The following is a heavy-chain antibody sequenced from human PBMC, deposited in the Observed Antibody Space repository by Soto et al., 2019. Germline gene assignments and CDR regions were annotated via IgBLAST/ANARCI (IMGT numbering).Heavy chain of an antibody. CDR1: GYTFTGYY. Sequence: ASVKVSCKASGYTFTGYYMHWVRQVPGQGLEWMGWINPNSGGTNYAQKFQGWVTMTRDTSISTAYMELSRLRSDDTAVYYCARAASNYCSSTSCSGPWFDPWGQGTLVTVSS. J-gene: IGHJ5*02. CDR3: ARAASNYCSSTSCSGPWFDP. CDR2: INPNSGGT. D-gene: IGHD2-2*01. V-gene: IGHV1-2*04.